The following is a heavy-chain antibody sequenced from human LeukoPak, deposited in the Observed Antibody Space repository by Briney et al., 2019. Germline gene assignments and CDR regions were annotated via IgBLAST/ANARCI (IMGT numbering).Heavy chain of an antibody. CDR2: IYYSGST. CDR1: GGSISSSSYY. Sequence: PSETLSLTCTVSGGSISSSSYYWGWIRQPPGKGLEWIGSIYYSGSTYYNPSLKSRVTISVDTSKNQFSLKLSSVTAADTAVYYCARRTTHYGWRPFESPSCFDYWGQGVLVTVSS. D-gene: IGHD5-12*01. V-gene: IGHV4-39*07. CDR3: ARRTTHYGWRPFESPSCFDY. J-gene: IGHJ4*02.